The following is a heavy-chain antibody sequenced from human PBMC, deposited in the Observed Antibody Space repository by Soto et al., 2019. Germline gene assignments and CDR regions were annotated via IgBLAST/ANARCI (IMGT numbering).Heavy chain of an antibody. Sequence: QVQLVESGGGLVKPGGSLRLSCAASGFTFSDYYMSWIRQAPGKGLEWLSYISSGSIYTNYADSVKGRFSIPRDNAKNSLYLQMNSLRAGDTAVYYCARLTEGATYYFDYWGQGTLVTVSS. CDR2: ISSGSIYT. J-gene: IGHJ4*02. V-gene: IGHV3-11*05. CDR1: GFTFSDYY. CDR3: ARLTEGATYYFDY. D-gene: IGHD1-26*01.